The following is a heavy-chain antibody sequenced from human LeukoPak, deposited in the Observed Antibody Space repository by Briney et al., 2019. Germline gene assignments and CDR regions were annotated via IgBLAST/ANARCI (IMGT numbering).Heavy chain of an antibody. D-gene: IGHD4-11*01. V-gene: IGHV3-23*01. CDR1: GFTFSSYA. CDR3: ARYAPPTTVVTRFFDY. Sequence: GGSLRLSCAASGFTFSSYAMSWVRQAPGKGLELVSGISGSGGTTYYADSVKGRFTISRDNSKNTLYLQMNSLRAEDTAVYYCARYAPPTTVVTRFFDYWGQGTLVTVSS. J-gene: IGHJ4*02. CDR2: ISGSGGTT.